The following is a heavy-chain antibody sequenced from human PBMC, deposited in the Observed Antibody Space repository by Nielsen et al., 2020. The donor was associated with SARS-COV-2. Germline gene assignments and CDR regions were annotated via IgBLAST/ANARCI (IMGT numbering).Heavy chain of an antibody. V-gene: IGHV3-9*01. J-gene: IGHJ6*02. Sequence: SLKISCAASGFTFDDYAMHWVRQAPGKGLEWVSGISWNSGSIGYADSVKGRFTISRDNAKNSLYLQMNSLRAEDTAVYYCARGEDSSSSNYYYYYGMDVWGQGTTVTVSS. CDR3: ARGEDSSSSNYYYYYGMDV. CDR1: GFTFDDYA. CDR2: ISWNSGSI. D-gene: IGHD6-13*01.